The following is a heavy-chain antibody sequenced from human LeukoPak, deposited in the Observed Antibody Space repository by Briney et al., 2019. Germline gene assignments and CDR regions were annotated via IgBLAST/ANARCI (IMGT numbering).Heavy chain of an antibody. CDR2: IYHSGST. D-gene: IGHD2-15*01. CDR1: GGSISSSYW. J-gene: IGHJ6*02. V-gene: IGHV4-4*02. CDR3: ARVPHDSDYYYGMDV. Sequence: SETLSLTCAVSGGSISSSYWWNWVRQPPGKGLEWIGEIYHSGSTNYNPSLDSRVTISVDTSKNQFSLKLTSVTAADTAVYYCARVPHDSDYYYGMDVWGQGTTVTVSS.